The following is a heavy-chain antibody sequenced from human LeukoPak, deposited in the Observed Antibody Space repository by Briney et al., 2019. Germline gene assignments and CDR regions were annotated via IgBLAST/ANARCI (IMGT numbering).Heavy chain of an antibody. CDR1: GFTFTTFW. CDR2: INHDGSST. D-gene: IGHD3-22*01. J-gene: IGHJ4*02. V-gene: IGHV3-74*01. Sequence: GGSLRLSCATSGFTFTTFWMHWVRQAPGKGLVWVSRINHDGSSTNYADSVKGRFTISRDNAKNTVYLQMNSLRAEDTAVYYCVRDWGYDSSGYWQKYFDTWGQGTLVTVSS. CDR3: VRDWGYDSSGYWQKYFDT.